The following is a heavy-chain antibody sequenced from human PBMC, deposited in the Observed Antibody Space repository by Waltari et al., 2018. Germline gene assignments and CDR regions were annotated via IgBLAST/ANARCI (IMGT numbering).Heavy chain of an antibody. CDR3: AREERDSSRGGGMDV. V-gene: IGHV1-69*05. Sequence: QVQLVQSGAEVKKPGSSVKVSCKASGCTFSRYALSWVRQAPGQGLEWMGGIIPIFGTANYAQKFQGRVTITTDESTSTAYMELSSLRSEDTAVYYCAREERDSSRGGGMDVWGQGTTVTVSS. D-gene: IGHD6-13*01. CDR2: IIPIFGTA. CDR1: GCTFSRYA. J-gene: IGHJ6*02.